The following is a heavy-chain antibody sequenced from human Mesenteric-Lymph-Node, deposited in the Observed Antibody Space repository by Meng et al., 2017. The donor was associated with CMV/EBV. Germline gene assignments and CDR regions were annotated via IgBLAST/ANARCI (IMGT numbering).Heavy chain of an antibody. Sequence: GGTFSRYAISWVRQAPGQGLEWMGGIIPSFRKASYAQKFQGRVTITADESTTTAYMELSSLRSEDTAIYYCARDFPLEGYFVWLYFDSWGQGTLVTVSS. CDR1: GGTFSRYA. D-gene: IGHD3-9*01. CDR2: IIPSFRKA. J-gene: IGHJ4*02. CDR3: ARDFPLEGYFVWLYFDS. V-gene: IGHV1-69*01.